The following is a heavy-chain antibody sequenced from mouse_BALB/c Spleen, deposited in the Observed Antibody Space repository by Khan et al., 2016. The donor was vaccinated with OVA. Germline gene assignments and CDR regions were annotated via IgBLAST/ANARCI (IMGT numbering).Heavy chain of an antibody. CDR2: IYPGDGNT. J-gene: IGHJ2*01. CDR3: VREGSTTGYFDY. Sequence: VQLQESGTELARPGASVKLSCKASGYTFTSYWMQWVKQRPGQGLEWIGAIYPGDGNTRYTQKFKGKATFTADKSSSTAYMQLSSLASEGSAVYFGVREGSTTGYFDYWGQGTTGTVSS. CDR1: GYTFTSYW. V-gene: IGHV1-87*01. D-gene: IGHD1-1*01.